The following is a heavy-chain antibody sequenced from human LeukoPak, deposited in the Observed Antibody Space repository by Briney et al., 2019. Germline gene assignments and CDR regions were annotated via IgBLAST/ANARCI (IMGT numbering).Heavy chain of an antibody. J-gene: IGHJ3*02. Sequence: SVKVSCKASGGTFSSYAISWVRQAPGQGLEWMGGIIPIFGTANYAQKFQGRVTITTDESTSTAYMELSSLRSEDTAVYYCARPLVGAPALHDAFDIWGQGTMVTVSS. CDR3: ARPLVGAPALHDAFDI. V-gene: IGHV1-69*05. D-gene: IGHD1-26*01. CDR1: GGTFSSYA. CDR2: IIPIFGTA.